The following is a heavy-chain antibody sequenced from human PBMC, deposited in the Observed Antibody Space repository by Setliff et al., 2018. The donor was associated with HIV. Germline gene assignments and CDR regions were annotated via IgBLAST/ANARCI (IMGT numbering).Heavy chain of an antibody. D-gene: IGHD2-15*01. J-gene: IGHJ6*03. CDR2: IYASDNSGST. CDR3: ARDRGYCSGGSCYSRNYYYYYMDV. V-gene: IGHV4-61*10. Sequence: PSETLSLTCTVSGDSITTGVYYWSWIRQPAGQGLEWIGHIYASDNSGSTSYNPSLNSRVTISLDTSKNQFSLKLSSVTAADTAVYYCARDRGYCSGGSCYSRNYYYYYMDVWGKGTTVTVSS. CDR1: GDSITTGVYY.